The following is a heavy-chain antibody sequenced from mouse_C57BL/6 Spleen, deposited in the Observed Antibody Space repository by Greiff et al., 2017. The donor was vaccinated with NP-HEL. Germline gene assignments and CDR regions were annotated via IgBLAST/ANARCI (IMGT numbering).Heavy chain of an antibody. CDR1: GYTFTDYY. CDR3: ASADYYYDGYFYFGV. Sequence: VQLQQSGPELVKPGASVKISCKASGYTFTDYYMHWVKQSHGKSLEWIGDINPNNGGTSYNPKFKGKATLTVDKSSSTAYMELRSLTSEDSAVYYGASADYYYDGYFYFGVWGTATTVTVAS. V-gene: IGHV1-26*01. CDR2: INPNNGGT. J-gene: IGHJ1*03. D-gene: IGHD1-1*01.